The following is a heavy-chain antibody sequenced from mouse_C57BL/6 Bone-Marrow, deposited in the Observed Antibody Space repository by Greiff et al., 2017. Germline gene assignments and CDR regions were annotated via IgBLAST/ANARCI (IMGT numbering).Heavy chain of an antibody. CDR1: GYTFTEYT. CDR2: FYPGSGSI. Sequence: QVQLQQSGAELVKPGASVKLSCKASGYTFTEYTIHWVKQRSGQGLEWIGWFYPGSGSIKYNEKFKDKATFTADTSSSTVSMELSRLTSEDSAVSVGARNECEYYYGSFHWFAYWGQGTLVTVSA. V-gene: IGHV1-62-2*01. J-gene: IGHJ3*01. CDR3: ARNECEYYYGSFHWFAY. D-gene: IGHD1-1*01.